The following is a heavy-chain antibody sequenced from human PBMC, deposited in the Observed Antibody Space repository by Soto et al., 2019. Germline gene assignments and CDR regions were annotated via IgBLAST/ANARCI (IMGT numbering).Heavy chain of an antibody. CDR1: GGSFSGYY. CDR2: INHSGST. J-gene: IGHJ6*03. Sequence: QVQLQQWGAGLLKPSETLSLTCAVYGGSFSGYYWSWIRQPPGKGLEWIGEINHSGSTNYNPSLKSRVTISVDTSKNQFSLKLSSVTAADTAVYYCARFVAARLYYYYYYMDVWGKGTTVTVSS. V-gene: IGHV4-34*01. CDR3: ARFVAARLYYYYYYMDV. D-gene: IGHD6-6*01.